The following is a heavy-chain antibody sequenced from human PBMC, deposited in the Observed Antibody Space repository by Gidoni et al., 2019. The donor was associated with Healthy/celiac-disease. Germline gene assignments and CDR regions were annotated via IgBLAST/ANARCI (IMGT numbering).Heavy chain of an antibody. CDR2: INHSGST. D-gene: IGHD4-4*01. Sequence: QVQLQQWGAGLLTPSETLSLTCAVYGGSFSGYYWSWIRQPPGKGLEWIGEINHSGSTNYNQSLKSRVTISVDTSKNQFSLKLSSVTAADTAVYYCARGGYSNHNYYYGMDVWGQGTTVTVSS. V-gene: IGHV4-34*01. CDR3: ARGGYSNHNYYYGMDV. CDR1: GGSFSGYY. J-gene: IGHJ6*02.